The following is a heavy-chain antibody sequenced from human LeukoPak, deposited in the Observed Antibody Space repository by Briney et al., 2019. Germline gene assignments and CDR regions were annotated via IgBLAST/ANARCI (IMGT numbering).Heavy chain of an antibody. J-gene: IGHJ4*02. V-gene: IGHV3-21*01. Sequence: GGSLRLSCAASGFSFSTYTMNWVRQAPGKRLHWVSSISSRSTYIYFADSAKGRFTISRDNAKNSLYLQMNSLRAKDTAVYYCARDPFSGFDKRVYYFDYWSQGAVVTVSS. D-gene: IGHD5-12*01. CDR1: GFSFSTYT. CDR2: ISSRSTYI. CDR3: ARDPFSGFDKRVYYFDY.